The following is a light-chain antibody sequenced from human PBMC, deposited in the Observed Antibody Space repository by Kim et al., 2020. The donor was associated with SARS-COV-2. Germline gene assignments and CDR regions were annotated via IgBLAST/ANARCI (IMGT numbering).Light chain of an antibody. Sequence: DIQMTQSPSSLSASVGDRVTITCRTSQNINSHLNWYHQKPGRAPKLLIYAASTLQGGVPSRFSGSGSETDFTLTISSLQPEDFATYFCLQTYISPFTFGPATKGHIK. J-gene: IGKJ3*01. CDR2: AAS. CDR3: LQTYISPFT. CDR1: QNINSH. V-gene: IGKV1-39*01.